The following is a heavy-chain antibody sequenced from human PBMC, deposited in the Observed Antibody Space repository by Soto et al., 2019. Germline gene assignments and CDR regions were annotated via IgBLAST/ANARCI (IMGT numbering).Heavy chain of an antibody. CDR1: GFTFINYA. CDR2: VSGGGDAT. D-gene: IGHD2-8*01. V-gene: IGHV3-23*01. CDR3: ARKVLVFTTLPISWYFDL. J-gene: IGHJ2*01. Sequence: EVQLLESGGGLVQPGGSLRLSCDGSGFTFINYAMNWVRQAPGKGLELVSAVSGGGDATFYADSVTGRFTISRDNSKNTATLQRMRLRADEPAVYYCARKVLVFTTLPISWYFDLWGRAYRLTVSS.